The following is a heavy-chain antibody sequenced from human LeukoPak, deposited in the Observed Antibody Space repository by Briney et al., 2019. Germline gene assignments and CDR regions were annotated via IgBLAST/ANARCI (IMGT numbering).Heavy chain of an antibody. D-gene: IGHD3-22*01. CDR3: ARDYYDSSGYPYYYYYYGMDV. CDR2: ISSSGSTI. Sequence: GGSLRLSCAASGFTFSSYEMNWVRQAPGKGLEWVSYISSSGSTIYCADSVKGRFTISRDNAKNSLYLQMNSLRAEDTAVYYCARDYYDSSGYPYYYYYYGMDVWGQGTTVTVSS. CDR1: GFTFSSYE. J-gene: IGHJ6*02. V-gene: IGHV3-48*03.